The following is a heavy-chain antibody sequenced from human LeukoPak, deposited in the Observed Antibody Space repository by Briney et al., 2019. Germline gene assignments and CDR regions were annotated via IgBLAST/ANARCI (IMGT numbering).Heavy chain of an antibody. CDR3: ARLGDYSNKD. V-gene: IGHV3-48*01. J-gene: IGHJ4*02. CDR1: GFTFSSYS. CDR2: IGASNSPI. Sequence: GGSLRLSCAASGFTFSSYSMNWVRQAPGKGLEWVSHIGASNSPIYYGDSVKGRFTISRDNSKNTLYLQMNSLSAEDTAVYYCARLGDYSNKDWGQGTLVTVSS. D-gene: IGHD4-11*01.